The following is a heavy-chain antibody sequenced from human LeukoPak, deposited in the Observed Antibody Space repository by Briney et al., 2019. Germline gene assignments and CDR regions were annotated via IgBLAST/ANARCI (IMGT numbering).Heavy chain of an antibody. CDR1: GFTFSSYW. J-gene: IGHJ6*03. D-gene: IGHD3-3*01. CDR3: ARETIFGVVSYYYYMDV. Sequence: PGGSLRLSCAASGFTFSSYWMSWVRQAPGKGLEWAANIKQDGSEKYYVDSVKGRFTISRDNAKNSLYLQMNSLRAEDTAVYYCARETIFGVVSYYYYMDVWAKGPRSPSP. CDR2: IKQDGSEK. V-gene: IGHV3-7*01.